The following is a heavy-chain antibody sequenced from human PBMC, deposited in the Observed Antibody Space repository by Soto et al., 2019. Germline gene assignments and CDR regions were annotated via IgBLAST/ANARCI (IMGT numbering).Heavy chain of an antibody. CDR1: GYTFTSYA. V-gene: IGHV1-18*01. CDR3: AREAPPEDY. CDR2: ISADNGNT. J-gene: IGHJ4*02. Sequence: QVQLVQSGAEVKKPGASVKVSCKASGYTFTSYAISWVRQAPGQGLEWMGWISADNGNTNYAPKLQGRVTTTTDPATSTAYMEPTSLRSGDTAVYFCAREAPPEDYWGQGTLVTVSS.